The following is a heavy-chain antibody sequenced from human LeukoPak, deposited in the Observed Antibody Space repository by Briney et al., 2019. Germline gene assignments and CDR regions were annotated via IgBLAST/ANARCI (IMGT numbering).Heavy chain of an antibody. J-gene: IGHJ4*02. Sequence: ASVKVSCKASGYTFTGYYIYWVRQAPGQGLEWMGWINPNSGGTNYAQKFQGRVALTRDTSISTAYMELSRLRSDDTAVYYCARSGAYTAMAGDYWGQGTLVTVSS. CDR1: GYTFTGYY. D-gene: IGHD5-18*01. V-gene: IGHV1-2*02. CDR2: INPNSGGT. CDR3: ARSGAYTAMAGDY.